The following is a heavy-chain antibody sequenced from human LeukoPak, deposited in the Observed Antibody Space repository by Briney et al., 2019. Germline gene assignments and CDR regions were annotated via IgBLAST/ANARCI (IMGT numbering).Heavy chain of an antibody. J-gene: IGHJ4*02. CDR3: ARNSCPSGSCYENRGYFDY. CDR2: IYTSGST. D-gene: IGHD2-15*01. CDR1: GGSISTYY. V-gene: IGHV4-4*07. Sequence: SETLSLTCTVSGGSISTYYWSWIRQPAGKGLEWIGRIYTSGSTNYNPSLKSRVTISVDTSKNQFSLKLSSVTAADTAVYYCARNSCPSGSCYENRGYFDYWGQGTLVTVSS.